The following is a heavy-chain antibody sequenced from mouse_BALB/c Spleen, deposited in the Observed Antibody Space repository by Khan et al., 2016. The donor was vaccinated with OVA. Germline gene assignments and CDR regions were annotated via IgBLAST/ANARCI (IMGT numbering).Heavy chain of an antibody. D-gene: IGHD1-1*01. Sequence: VQLKESGPGLLKPSQSLSLTCTVTGYTITSDYACNWIRQFPGNKLECVAFISYSGSTTYSPSLRSRTFITRDTSKHQSFLQLTPVSPEDTATFYCASGRLLLRYPYYFDYWGQGTPLTVSS. V-gene: IGHV3-2*02. CDR1: GYTITSDYA. CDR2: ISYSGST. J-gene: IGHJ2*01. CDR3: ASGRLLLRYPYYFDY.